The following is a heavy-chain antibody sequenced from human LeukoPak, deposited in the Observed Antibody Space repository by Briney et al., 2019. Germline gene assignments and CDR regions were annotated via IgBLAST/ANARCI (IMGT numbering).Heavy chain of an antibody. D-gene: IGHD3-22*01. CDR2: ISYDGSNK. V-gene: IGHV3-30-3*01. Sequence: GGSLRLSCAASGFTFSSYAMHWVRQAPGKGLEWVAVISYDGSNKYYADSVKGRFTISRDNSKNMLYLQMNSLRAEDTAVYYCARAYYYDSSGYYAPLDYWGQGTLVTVSS. J-gene: IGHJ4*02. CDR3: ARAYYYDSSGYYAPLDY. CDR1: GFTFSSYA.